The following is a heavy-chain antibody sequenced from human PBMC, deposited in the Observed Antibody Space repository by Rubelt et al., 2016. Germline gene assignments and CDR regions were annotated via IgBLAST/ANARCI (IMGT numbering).Heavy chain of an antibody. CDR3: AGIAAVGTLVDY. V-gene: IGHV3-9*01. J-gene: IGHJ4*02. D-gene: IGHD6-13*01. Sequence: EVQLVESGGGLVQPGRSLRLSCVASGFSFDDYAMHWVRQAPGKGLEWVSGITWRSGSIGYADSVKGRFTISRDNAKNSLYLQMNSLSAEDTALYYCAGIAAVGTLVDYWGQGTLVTVSS. CDR2: ITWRSGSI. CDR1: GFSFDDYA.